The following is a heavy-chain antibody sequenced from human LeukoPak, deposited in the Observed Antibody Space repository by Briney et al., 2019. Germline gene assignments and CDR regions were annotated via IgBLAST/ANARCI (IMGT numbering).Heavy chain of an antibody. CDR1: GFTFSSYS. Sequence: GGSLRLSCAASGFTFSSYSMNWVRQAPGKGLEWVSSISSSSYIYYADSVKGRFTISRDNAKNSLYLQMNSLRAEDTAVYYCARDRDPHAFDIWGQGTMVTVSS. V-gene: IGHV3-21*01. CDR2: ISSSSYI. CDR3: ARDRDPHAFDI. J-gene: IGHJ3*02.